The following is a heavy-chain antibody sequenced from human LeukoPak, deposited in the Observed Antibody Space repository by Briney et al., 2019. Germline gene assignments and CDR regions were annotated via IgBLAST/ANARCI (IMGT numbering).Heavy chain of an antibody. Sequence: GGSLRLSCAASGFPFSYYGMHWVRQAPGKGLEWVALTWYDGSKKYYADSVKGRFTISRDNSKNTLYVQMNSLRAEDTAVYYCARVANITTFGMDVWGQGTTVAVS. D-gene: IGHD3-9*01. CDR2: TWYDGSKK. CDR1: GFPFSYYG. CDR3: ARVANITTFGMDV. V-gene: IGHV3-33*01. J-gene: IGHJ6*02.